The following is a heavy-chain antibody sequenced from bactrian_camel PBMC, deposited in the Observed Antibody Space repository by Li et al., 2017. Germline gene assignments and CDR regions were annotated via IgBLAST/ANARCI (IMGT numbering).Heavy chain of an antibody. D-gene: IGHD1*01. Sequence: QVQLVESGGGSVQAGGSLRLSCTAPGFTDVRCAMAWFRQAPGKEREGVAYLTINGGTDYTYAVAGRFTISKDNAKDTLYLQLNSLKTEDTAMYYCAKDPGETLLARLRAYKYWGQGTQVTVS. J-gene: IGHJ4*01. CDR1: GFTDVRCA. V-gene: IGHV3S55*01. CDR2: LTINGGT. CDR3: AKDPGETLLARLRAYKY.